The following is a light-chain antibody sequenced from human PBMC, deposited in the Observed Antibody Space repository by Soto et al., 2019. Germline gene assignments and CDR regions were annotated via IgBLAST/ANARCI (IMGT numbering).Light chain of an antibody. Sequence: EIVMTQSPATLSVSPGERATLSCRASQSVSSDLAWYHQKPGQAPRLLIYGASTRATGIPARFSGSGSGTEFTLTINSLQSEDFAVYYCQHYGSLPRPWTFGQGTKVDIK. V-gene: IGKV3D-15*02. CDR1: QSVSSD. CDR2: GAS. CDR3: QHYGSLPRPWT. J-gene: IGKJ1*01.